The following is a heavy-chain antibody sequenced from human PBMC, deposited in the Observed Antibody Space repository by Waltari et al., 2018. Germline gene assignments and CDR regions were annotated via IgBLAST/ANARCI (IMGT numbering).Heavy chain of an antibody. CDR3: ARTARYYYDSSGYPYYFDY. CDR1: GGSISRSSYY. CDR2: IYYSGST. V-gene: IGHV4-39*01. J-gene: IGHJ4*02. Sequence: QLQLQESGPGLVKPSETLSLTCTVSGGSISRSSYYWGWIRQPPGKGLEWIGSIYYSGSTYYNPSLKSRVTISVDTSKNQFSLKLSSVTAADTAVYYCARTARYYYDSSGYPYYFDYWGQGTLVTVSS. D-gene: IGHD3-22*01.